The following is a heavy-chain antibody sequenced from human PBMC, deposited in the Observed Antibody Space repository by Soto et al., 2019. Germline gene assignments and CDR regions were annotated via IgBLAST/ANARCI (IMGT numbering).Heavy chain of an antibody. J-gene: IGHJ5*02. CDR1: GFSVGSSY. CDR2: IYVDGTT. V-gene: IGHV3-66*01. D-gene: IGHD2-21*02. Sequence: GGSLRLSCAASGFSVGSSYLYWVRQAPGRGLQWVSSIYVDGTTYYTDSVKGRFSISGDSSKNTLYLQMNSLGAEDTALYYCIKGKVGTDPNWLDPWGQGSLVTVSS. CDR3: IKGKVGTDPNWLDP.